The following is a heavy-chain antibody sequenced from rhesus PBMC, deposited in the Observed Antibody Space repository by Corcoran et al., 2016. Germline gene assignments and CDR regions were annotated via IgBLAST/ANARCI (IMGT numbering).Heavy chain of an antibody. D-gene: IGHD6-13*01. CDR1: GFSITTTGTG. V-gene: IGHV2-95*01. CDR2: ISWNDRK. Sequence: QVTLKESGPALVKPTQTLTLTCTFSGFSITTTGTGVVWIRTPPGKALEWLVTISWNDRKYFTPPRKSRLAIPKDTSKNQVVLTLANMDPVDTGTYFGARITRGDTNWSDAFDFWGQGLRVTVSS. CDR3: ARITRGDTNWSDAFDF. J-gene: IGHJ3*01.